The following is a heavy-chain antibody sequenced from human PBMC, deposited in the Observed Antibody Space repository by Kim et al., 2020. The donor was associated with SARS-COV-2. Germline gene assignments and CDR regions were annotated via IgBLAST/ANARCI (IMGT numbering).Heavy chain of an antibody. CDR1: GYTFTSYA. CDR2: INTNTGNP. D-gene: IGHD2-2*02. Sequence: ASVKVSCKASGYTFTSYAMNWVRQAPGQGLEWMGWINTNTGNPTYAQGFTGRFVFSLDTSVSTAYLKISSLKAEDTAVYYCARAAYCSSTSCYRGWFDPWGQGTLVTVSS. V-gene: IGHV7-4-1*02. CDR3: ARAAYCSSTSCYRGWFDP. J-gene: IGHJ5*02.